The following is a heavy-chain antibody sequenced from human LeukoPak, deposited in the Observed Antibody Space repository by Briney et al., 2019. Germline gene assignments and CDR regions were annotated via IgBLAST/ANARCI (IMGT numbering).Heavy chain of an antibody. D-gene: IGHD3-3*01. CDR1: EYTFTTYD. J-gene: IGHJ6*03. Sequence: ASVKVSCNASEYTFTTYDINWVPQATRQRLKCMRWMNPYSVNTGYVQKFQGRVTMTRNTPISTAYMELSSLRSEEKAVYYCARGSYDFWSGYLAYYYYYYMDVWGKGTTVTVSS. V-gene: IGHV1-8*01. CDR2: MNPYSVNT. CDR3: ARGSYDFWSGYLAYYYYYYMDV.